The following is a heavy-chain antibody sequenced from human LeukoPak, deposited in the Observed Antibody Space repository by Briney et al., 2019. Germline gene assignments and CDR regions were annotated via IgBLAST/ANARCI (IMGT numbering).Heavy chain of an antibody. D-gene: IGHD3-9*01. Sequence: SRTLSLTCTVSGASMRSETHYWSWLRQLPGKGPEWIAYIYYTAGAYYNPSLQSRVTISLDASENQFSLRLSSVTAADTAVYYCARGRRELRYGPDYWGQGTLVTVSS. V-gene: IGHV4-31*03. CDR1: GASMRSETHY. J-gene: IGHJ4*02. CDR3: ARGRRELRYGPDY. CDR2: IYYTAGA.